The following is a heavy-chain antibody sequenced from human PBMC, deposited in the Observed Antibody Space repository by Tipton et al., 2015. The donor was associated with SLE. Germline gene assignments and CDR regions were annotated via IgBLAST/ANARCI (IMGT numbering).Heavy chain of an antibody. CDR2: IYYSGST. Sequence: TLSLTCTVSGGSISSYFWSWIRQPPGKGLEWIGYIYYSGSTNYNPSLKGRVTISVDTSKNQFSLKLSSVTAADTAVYYCARGGRIAIFGVATDGAFDIWGQGTMVTVSS. CDR3: ARGGRIAIFGVATDGAFDI. J-gene: IGHJ3*02. CDR1: GGSISSYF. V-gene: IGHV4-59*01. D-gene: IGHD3-3*01.